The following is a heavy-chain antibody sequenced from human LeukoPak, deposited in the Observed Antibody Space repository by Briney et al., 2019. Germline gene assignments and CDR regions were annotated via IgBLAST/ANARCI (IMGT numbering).Heavy chain of an antibody. CDR1: GGSIGSYY. V-gene: IGHV4-59*01. CDR2: IYYSGST. Sequence: SETLSLTCTVSGGSIGSYYWSWIRQPPGKGLEWIGYIYYSGSTNYNPSLKSRVTISVDTSKNQFSLKLSSVTAADTAVYYCARATLYSGYDTGDYWGQGTLVTVSS. CDR3: ARATLYSGYDTGDY. J-gene: IGHJ4*02. D-gene: IGHD5-12*01.